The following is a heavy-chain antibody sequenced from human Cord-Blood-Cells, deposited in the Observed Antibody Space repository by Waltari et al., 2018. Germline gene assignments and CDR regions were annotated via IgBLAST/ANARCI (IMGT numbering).Heavy chain of an antibody. V-gene: IGHV1-24*01. J-gene: IGHJ4*01. D-gene: IGHD3-16*01. CDR3: ATESNGGMWGY. Sequence: QVQLVQSGAAVKKPGASVTVSCKVSGYTLTELSMHWGRQAPGKGLEWMGGFEPEDGETIYAQKFQGRVTMNEDTAKHPAYMEMSTLRAEDTAVYFCATESNGGMWGYWGHETLVTVSS. CDR1: GYTLTELS. CDR2: FEPEDGET.